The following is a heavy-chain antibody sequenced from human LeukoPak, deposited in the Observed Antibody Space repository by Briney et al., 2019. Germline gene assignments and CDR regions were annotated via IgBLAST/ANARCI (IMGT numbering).Heavy chain of an antibody. CDR2: INHSGGT. J-gene: IGHJ4*02. D-gene: IGHD3-16*01. CDR3: ARTRGITRRSYYFDY. Sequence: SETLSLTCAVYGGSFSGYYWSWIRQPPGKGLEWIGEINHSGGTNYNPSLKSRVTISVDTSKNQFSLKLSSVTAADTAVYYCARTRGITRRSYYFDYWGQGTLVTVSS. CDR1: GGSFSGYY. V-gene: IGHV4-34*01.